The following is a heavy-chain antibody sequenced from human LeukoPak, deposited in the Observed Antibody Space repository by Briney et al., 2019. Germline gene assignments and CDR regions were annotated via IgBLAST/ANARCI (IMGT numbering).Heavy chain of an antibody. CDR2: IYYSGDT. CDR3: ARDTYNYGSSAYYFDY. CDR1: AGSTSSSSYY. J-gene: IGHJ4*02. V-gene: IGHV4-39*07. Sequence: SETPSLTSTVSAGSTSSSSYYWGCIRPPPRQRLGWVVTIYYSGDTNYNPSLKSRVTMSVDTSKNQFSLKLSAVTAADTAVYYCARDTYNYGSSAYYFDYWGKGNLVTV. D-gene: IGHD5-18*01.